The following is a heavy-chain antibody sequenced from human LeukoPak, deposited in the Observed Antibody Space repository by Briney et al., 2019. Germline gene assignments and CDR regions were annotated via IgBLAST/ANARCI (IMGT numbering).Heavy chain of an antibody. CDR2: ISYSGTT. V-gene: IGHV4-59*01. CDR1: GDSMTNYH. D-gene: IGHD3-10*01. J-gene: IGHJ4*02. CDR3: ARSGLVRGVST. Sequence: SETLSLTCTVSGDSMTNYHWTWIRQPPGKELGWIGSISYSGTTNYNPSLKSRVTMSVDTSKSQFSLKLNSVTAADTAFYYCARSGLVRGVSTWGQGTLVAVSS.